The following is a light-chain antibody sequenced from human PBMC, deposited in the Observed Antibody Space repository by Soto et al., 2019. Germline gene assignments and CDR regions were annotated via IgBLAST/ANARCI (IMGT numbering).Light chain of an antibody. CDR1: KSLVYSDGNTH. Sequence: DVVLTQSPLSLPVNFGQPASISCRSSKSLVYSDGNTHLSWFHQRPGQSPRRLIYRVSSRDSGVTARFSGSGSGTDFTLEISRVEAEDVGIYFCTQGTHWPRTFGQGTKVEVK. J-gene: IGKJ1*01. V-gene: IGKV2-30*01. CDR3: TQGTHWPRT. CDR2: RVS.